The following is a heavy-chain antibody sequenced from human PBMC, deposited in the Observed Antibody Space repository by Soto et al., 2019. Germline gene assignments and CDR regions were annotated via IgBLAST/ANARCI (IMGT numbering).Heavy chain of an antibody. CDR1: GFTFSSYA. CDR3: ARDIGRGPRDY. V-gene: IGHV3-30-3*01. Sequence: QVQLVESGGGVVQPGRSLRLSCAASGFTFSSYAMHWVRQAPGKGLEWVAVISYDGSNKYYADSVKGRFTISRDNSKNTLYLQMNSLRAEDTAVYYCARDIGRGPRDYWGQGTLVTVSS. J-gene: IGHJ4*02. CDR2: ISYDGSNK. D-gene: IGHD2-15*01.